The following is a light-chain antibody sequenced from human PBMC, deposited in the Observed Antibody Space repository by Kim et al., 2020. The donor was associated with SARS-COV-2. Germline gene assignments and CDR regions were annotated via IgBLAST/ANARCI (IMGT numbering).Light chain of an antibody. V-gene: IGLV2-23*02. Sequence: QSALTQPASVSGSPGQSITISCTGTSSGVVSFNLVSWYQQHPGKAPKLMIYEVTKRPSGVSNRFSGSKSGNTASLTISGLKAEDESDYYCCSYAGSHVVFGGGTQLTVL. CDR3: CSYAGSHVV. CDR1: SSGVVSFNL. CDR2: EVT. J-gene: IGLJ2*01.